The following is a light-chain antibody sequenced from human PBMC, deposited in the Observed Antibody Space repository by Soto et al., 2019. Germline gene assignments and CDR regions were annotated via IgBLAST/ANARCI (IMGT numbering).Light chain of an antibody. CDR3: LSYTCSNPLPCV. J-gene: IGLJ1*01. CDR2: EVS. V-gene: IGLV2-14*01. CDR1: SSDVGGYNY. Sequence: QSALTQPASVSGSPGQSITISYTGTSSDVGGYNYVSWYQQHPGKAPKLMIYEVSNRPSGVSNRFSGSKSGNTASLTIPGLQAEYEADYFFLSYTCSNPLPCVFGTGTKLTVL.